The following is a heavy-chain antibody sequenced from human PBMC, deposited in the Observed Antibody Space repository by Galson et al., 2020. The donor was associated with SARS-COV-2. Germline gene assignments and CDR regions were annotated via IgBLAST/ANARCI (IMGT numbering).Heavy chain of an antibody. Sequence: KIGESLKISCAASGFPFSSYSMNWVRQAPGQGLEWVSSISSSSSYIYYADSVKGRFTISRDNAKNSLYLQMNSLGAEDTGVYYCAREGGSGDLDYWGQGTLVTVSS. CDR3: AREGGSGDLDY. J-gene: IGHJ4*02. CDR1: GFPFSSYS. V-gene: IGHV3-21*01. D-gene: IGHD3-10*01. CDR2: ISSSSSYI.